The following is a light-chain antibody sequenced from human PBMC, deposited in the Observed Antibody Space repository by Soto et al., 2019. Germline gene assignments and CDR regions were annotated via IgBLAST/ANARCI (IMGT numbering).Light chain of an antibody. CDR3: QQRSNWPIT. Sequence: EIVLTQSPATLSLSPGERATLSCRSSQSLSKSLVWYQQKPGQAPRLLIYDASNSATGIPARFSGSGSGTDFTLTISSLEPEDFAVYYCQQRSNWPITFGQGTRLEIK. CDR1: QSLSKS. J-gene: IGKJ5*01. CDR2: DAS. V-gene: IGKV3-11*01.